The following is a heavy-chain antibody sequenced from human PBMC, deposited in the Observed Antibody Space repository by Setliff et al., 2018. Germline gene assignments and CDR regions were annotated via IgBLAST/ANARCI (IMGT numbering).Heavy chain of an antibody. CDR3: ARQVYGIFDY. Sequence: PSETLSLPCTVSGGSISSYYWSWIRQPPGKGLEWIGYIYYSGSTNYNPSLKSRVTISVDTSKNQFSLKLSSVTAADTAVYYCARQVYGIFDYWGQGTLVTVSS. D-gene: IGHD4-17*01. CDR1: GGSISSYY. V-gene: IGHV4-59*01. CDR2: IYYSGST. J-gene: IGHJ4*02.